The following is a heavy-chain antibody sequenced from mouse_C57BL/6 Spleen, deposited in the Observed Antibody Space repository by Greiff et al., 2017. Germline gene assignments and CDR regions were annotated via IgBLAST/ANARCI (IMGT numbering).Heavy chain of an antibody. CDR1: GYTFTSYW. Sequence: VQLQQPGAELVRPGSSVKLSCKASGYTFTSYWMDWVKQRPGQGLEWIGNIYPSDSETHYNQKFKDKATLTVDKSSSTAYMQLSSLTSEDSAVYYCARLLGFDYWGQGTTLTVSS. J-gene: IGHJ2*01. V-gene: IGHV1-61*01. D-gene: IGHD4-1*01. CDR2: IYPSDSET. CDR3: ARLLGFDY.